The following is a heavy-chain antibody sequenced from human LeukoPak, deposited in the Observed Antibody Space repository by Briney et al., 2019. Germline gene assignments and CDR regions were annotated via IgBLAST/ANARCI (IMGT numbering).Heavy chain of an antibody. Sequence: SETLSLTCAVSGYSISSGYYWGWIRQPPGKGLEWIGSIYHSGSTYYNPSLKSRVTISVDTSKNQFSLKLSSVTAADTAVYYCARVPINYDFWSGFENWCDPWGQGTLVTVSS. CDR3: ARVPINYDFWSGFENWCDP. CDR1: GYSISSGYY. CDR2: IYHSGST. D-gene: IGHD3-3*01. J-gene: IGHJ5*02. V-gene: IGHV4-38-2*01.